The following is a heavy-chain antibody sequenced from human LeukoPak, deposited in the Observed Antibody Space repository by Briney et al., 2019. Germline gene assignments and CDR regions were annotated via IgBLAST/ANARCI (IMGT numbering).Heavy chain of an antibody. J-gene: IGHJ4*02. CDR1: GYTFPSYF. Sequence: ASVKVSCKASGYTFPSYFMHWVRQAPGQGLEWMGWISAYNGNTNYAQKLQGRVTMTTDTSTSTAYMELRSLRSDDTAVYYCARVYDFWSGYYTVDYWGQGTLVTVSS. CDR3: ARVYDFWSGYYTVDY. V-gene: IGHV1-18*04. D-gene: IGHD3-3*01. CDR2: ISAYNGNT.